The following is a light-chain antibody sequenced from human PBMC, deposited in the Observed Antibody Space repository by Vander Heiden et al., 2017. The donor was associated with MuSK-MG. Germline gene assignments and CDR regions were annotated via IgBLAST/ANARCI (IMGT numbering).Light chain of an antibody. CDR2: KVI. Sequence: SASPGPSIPIPCTGTRSYVAGYNVVCCYHHHSGKAPKLMIYKVINRPSGVSNRFSASKKCNTAALTTSALQAEEEAAYYCSSYTRSSTLVVFGGGTKLTVL. CDR1: RSYVAGYNV. CDR3: SSYTRSSTLVV. V-gene: IGLV2-14*01. J-gene: IGLJ2*01.